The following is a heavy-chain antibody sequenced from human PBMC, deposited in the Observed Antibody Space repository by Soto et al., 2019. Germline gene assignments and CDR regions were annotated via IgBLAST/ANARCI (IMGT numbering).Heavy chain of an antibody. Sequence: QVQLVESGGGVVQPGRSLRLSCAASGFTFSSYAMHWVRQAPGKGLEWVAVISYDGSNKYYADSVKGRFTISRDNSKNTMYLQMNSLSAEDTAVYYGARAPDDDYRLGGMDGLGQGTTVTVSS. CDR1: GFTFSSYA. CDR2: ISYDGSNK. CDR3: ARAPDDDYRLGGMDG. J-gene: IGHJ6*02. V-gene: IGHV3-30-3*01. D-gene: IGHD3-16*02.